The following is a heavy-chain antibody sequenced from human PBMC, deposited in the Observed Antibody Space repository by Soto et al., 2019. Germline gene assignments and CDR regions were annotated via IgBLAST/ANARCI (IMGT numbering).Heavy chain of an antibody. Sequence: QVQLVESGGGLVKPGGSLRLSCAASGFTFSDYYMSWIRQAPGKGLEWVSYISSSGSTIYYADSVKGRFTISRDNAKNSRYRQRNSLRAEDTAVYYCARASTYSSSSPLFDYWGQGTLVTVSS. V-gene: IGHV3-11*01. CDR3: ARASTYSSSSPLFDY. CDR2: ISSSGSTI. D-gene: IGHD6-6*01. J-gene: IGHJ4*02. CDR1: GFTFSDYY.